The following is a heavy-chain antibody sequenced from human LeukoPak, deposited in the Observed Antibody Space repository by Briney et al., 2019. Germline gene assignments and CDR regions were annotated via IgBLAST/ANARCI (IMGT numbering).Heavy chain of an antibody. CDR2: IYYSGST. CDR1: GDSITGYY. CDR3: ARRSATATYFDY. J-gene: IGHJ4*02. Sequence: PSETLSLTCSVSGDSITGYYWGWIRQPPGKGLEWIGYIYYSGSTNYNPSLKSRVTISVDTSKNQFSLKLSPVTAADTAVYYCARRSATATYFDYWGQGTLVTVSS. V-gene: IGHV4-59*01. D-gene: IGHD2-15*01.